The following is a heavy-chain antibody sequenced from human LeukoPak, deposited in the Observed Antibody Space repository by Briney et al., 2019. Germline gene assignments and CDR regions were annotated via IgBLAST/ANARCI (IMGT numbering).Heavy chain of an antibody. J-gene: IGHJ5*02. CDR2: MNPNSGNT. D-gene: IGHD3-10*01. V-gene: IGHV1-8*03. CDR3: ARGGSYYGSGSRNWFDP. CDR1: GYTFTNYE. Sequence: ASVKVSCKASGYTFTNYEINWLRQATGQGLEWMGWMNPNSGNTGSAQKFQGRVTITRDTSITTVYMELRSLTSEDTAFYYCARGGSYYGSGSRNWFDPWGQGTLVTVSS.